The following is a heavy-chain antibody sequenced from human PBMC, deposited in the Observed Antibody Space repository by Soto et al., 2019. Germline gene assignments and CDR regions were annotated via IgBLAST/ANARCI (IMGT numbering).Heavy chain of an antibody. CDR2: ISHSGST. Sequence: QVQLQESGPGLVKPSQTLSLSCTVSGGSISSASYYWSWIRHHPGKGLEWIGYISHSGSTYYTPSLKSRVIISADTSKNQFSLNLTSVTAADTAVYYCAREYTYGSNFFDCWGQGALVTVSS. CDR3: AREYTYGSNFFDC. D-gene: IGHD5-18*01. J-gene: IGHJ4*02. V-gene: IGHV4-31*03. CDR1: GGSISSASYY.